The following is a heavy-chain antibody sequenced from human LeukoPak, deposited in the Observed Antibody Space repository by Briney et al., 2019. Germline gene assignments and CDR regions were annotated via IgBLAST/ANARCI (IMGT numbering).Heavy chain of an antibody. Sequence: GGSLRLSCAASGFTFSSYWMSWVRQAPGKGLEWAANIKQDGSEKYYVDSVKGRFTISRDNAKNSLYLQMNSLRAEDTAVYYCARDYVGCSRTSCYSGSFDYWGQGTLVTVSS. D-gene: IGHD2-2*01. J-gene: IGHJ4*02. CDR3: ARDYVGCSRTSCYSGSFDY. CDR1: GFTFSSYW. V-gene: IGHV3-7*01. CDR2: IKQDGSEK.